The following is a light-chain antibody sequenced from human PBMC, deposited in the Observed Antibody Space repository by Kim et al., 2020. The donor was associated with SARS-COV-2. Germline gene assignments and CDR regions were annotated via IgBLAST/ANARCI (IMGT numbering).Light chain of an antibody. J-gene: IGLJ3*02. Sequence: SEAMGQTASITCGGKNIVRRNVRWYQQRPGQAPVLVIYRDYSRPSGIPERFSGSNSGNTATLTISRAQDGDEADYYCQVWDSSTWVFGGGTKLTVL. CDR2: RDY. V-gene: IGLV3-9*01. CDR3: QVWDSSTWV. CDR1: NIVRRN.